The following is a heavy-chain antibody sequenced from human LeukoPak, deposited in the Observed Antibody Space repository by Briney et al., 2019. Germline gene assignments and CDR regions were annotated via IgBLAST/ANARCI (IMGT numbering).Heavy chain of an antibody. V-gene: IGHV4-39*01. Sequence: SETLSLTCTVSGGSLSRSCHHWGRIRQPPGKGLEWIGSMYESGSTYYNPYLKSRVTIFVDTSKNQFSLKLSSVTAADTAVYYCARQSSGLDYWGQGTLVTVSS. CDR1: GGSLSRSCHH. J-gene: IGHJ4*02. CDR2: MYESGST. CDR3: ARQSSGLDY. D-gene: IGHD6-19*01.